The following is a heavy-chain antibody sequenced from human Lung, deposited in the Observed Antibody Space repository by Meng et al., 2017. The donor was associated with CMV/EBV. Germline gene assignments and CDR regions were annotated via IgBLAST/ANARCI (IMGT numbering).Heavy chain of an antibody. V-gene: IGHV3-23*01. Sequence: GGSLRLXXAASEFTFSNYAMSWVRQAPGRGLEWVSAITASGGSTYYTDSVKGRFTVSRDNSKNTLYLQMNNLRAEDTAVFYCAKAFSASWYREYDDYWGQGALVXVSS. J-gene: IGHJ4*02. CDR3: AKAFSASWYREYDDY. CDR2: ITASGGST. D-gene: IGHD6-13*01. CDR1: EFTFSNYA.